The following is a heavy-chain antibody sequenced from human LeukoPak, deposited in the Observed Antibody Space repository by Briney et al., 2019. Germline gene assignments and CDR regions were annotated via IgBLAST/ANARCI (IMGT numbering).Heavy chain of an antibody. Sequence: SGGSLRLSCAASGFTFSSYGMHWVRQAPGKGLEWVAVISYDGSNKYYADSVKGRFTISRDNSKNTLYLQMNSLRAEDTAVYHCAKDHAVMVPFYFDYWGQGTLVTVSS. V-gene: IGHV3-30*18. CDR1: GFTFSSYG. D-gene: IGHD3-10*01. CDR2: ISYDGSNK. CDR3: AKDHAVMVPFYFDY. J-gene: IGHJ4*02.